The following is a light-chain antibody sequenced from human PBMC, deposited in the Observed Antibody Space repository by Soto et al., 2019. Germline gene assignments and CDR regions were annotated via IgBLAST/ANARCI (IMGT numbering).Light chain of an antibody. CDR1: SSDVGLYDY. V-gene: IGLV2-14*01. Sequence: QSVLTQPASVSGSPGQSNTISCTGTSSDVGLYDYVSWYQQHPGKAPQLMIYAVSNRPSGVSNRFSASKSGNTASLFISGLQAEDEADYYCSSYTSDSSYVFGSGTKV. CDR3: SSYTSDSSYV. CDR2: AVS. J-gene: IGLJ1*01.